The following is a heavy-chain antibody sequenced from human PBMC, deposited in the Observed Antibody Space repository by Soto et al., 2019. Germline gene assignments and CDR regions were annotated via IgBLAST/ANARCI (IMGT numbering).Heavy chain of an antibody. CDR2: ISSSSSYT. CDR3: ARDKPYSSSWPLDY. CDR1: GFTFSDYY. J-gene: IGHJ4*02. D-gene: IGHD6-13*01. V-gene: IGHV3-11*06. Sequence: LRLSCAASGFTFSDYYMIWIRQAPGKGLGWVSYISSSSSYTNYADSVKGRFTISRDNAKNSLYLQMNSLGAEDTAVYYCARDKPYSSSWPLDYWGQGTLVTVS.